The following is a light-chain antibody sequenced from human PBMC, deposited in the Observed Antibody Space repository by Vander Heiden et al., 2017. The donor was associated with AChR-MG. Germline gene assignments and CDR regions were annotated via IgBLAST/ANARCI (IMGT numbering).Light chain of an antibody. CDR1: QTVSSN. V-gene: IGKV3-15*01. Sequence: EIVMPQSPATPSVLPGARATLYCSASQTVSSNLAWYQQKPGQAPRLVIYGASTRATDIPARFSGSGSGTEFTLTISSLQSEDFAVYYCQQYNNWPLTFGAGTEVDIK. CDR3: QQYNNWPLT. J-gene: IGKJ4*01. CDR2: GAS.